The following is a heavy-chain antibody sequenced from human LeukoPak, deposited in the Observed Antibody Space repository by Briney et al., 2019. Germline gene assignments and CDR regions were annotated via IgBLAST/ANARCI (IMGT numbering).Heavy chain of an antibody. CDR1: GGSFSGYY. CDR3: ARGLIFLGATDAFDI. D-gene: IGHD3-16*01. Sequence: SETLSLTCAVYGGSFSGYYWSWIRQPPGKGLEWIGEINHSESTNYNPSLKSRVTISVDTSKNQFSLKLSSVTAADTAVYYCARGLIFLGATDAFDIWGQGTMVTVSS. CDR2: INHSEST. J-gene: IGHJ3*02. V-gene: IGHV4-34*01.